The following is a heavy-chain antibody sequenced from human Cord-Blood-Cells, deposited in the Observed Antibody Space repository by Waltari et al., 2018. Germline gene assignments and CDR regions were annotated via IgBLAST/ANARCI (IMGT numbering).Heavy chain of an antibody. Sequence: QVQLVQSGAEVKKPGSSVKVSCKASGGTFSSYTISWVRQAPGQGLEWMGRIIPSLGIANYAQKCQGRVTITADKSTSTAYMELSSLRSEDTAVYYCASSRLTAGLGWGQGTLVTVSS. V-gene: IGHV1-69*02. J-gene: IGHJ4*02. CDR3: ASSRLTAGLG. CDR2: IIPSLGIA. CDR1: GGTFSSYT. D-gene: IGHD3-9*01.